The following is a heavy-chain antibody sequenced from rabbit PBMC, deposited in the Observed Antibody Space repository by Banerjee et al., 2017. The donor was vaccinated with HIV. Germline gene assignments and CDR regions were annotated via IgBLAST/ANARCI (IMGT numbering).Heavy chain of an antibody. Sequence: QEQLEESGGDLVKPEGSRTLTCTASGFSFSSSYWIWWVRQAPGKGLEWIACIYTGSGGNTYYASWAKGRFTISRDNAQNTLYLQLNSLTAADTATYFCVRDSSGWGADLWGPGTLVTVS. CDR3: VRDSSGWGADL. J-gene: IGHJ4*01. D-gene: IGHD4-1*01. CDR2: IYTGSGGNT. CDR1: GFSFSSSYW. V-gene: IGHV1S45*01.